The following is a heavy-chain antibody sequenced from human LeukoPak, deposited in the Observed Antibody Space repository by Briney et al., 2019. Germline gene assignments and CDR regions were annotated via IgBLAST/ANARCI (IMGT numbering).Heavy chain of an antibody. CDR2: ISSSGSSI. CDR1: GFTFSNYE. Sequence: GGSLRLSCAASGFTFSNYEMNWVRQAPGKGLEWVSYISSSGSSIYYADSVKGRFTMSRDNAKKSLYLQMNSLRAEDTAVYYCAKAWCRSSTCYEFDYWGQGTLVTVSS. V-gene: IGHV3-48*03. CDR3: AKAWCRSSTCYEFDY. J-gene: IGHJ4*02. D-gene: IGHD2-2*01.